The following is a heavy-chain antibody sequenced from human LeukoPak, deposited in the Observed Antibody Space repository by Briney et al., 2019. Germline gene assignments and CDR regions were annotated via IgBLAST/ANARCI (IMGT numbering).Heavy chain of an antibody. Sequence: GRSLRLSCAASGFTFDDYAMHWVRQAPGKGLEWVSGTSWNSGSIGYADSVKGRFTISRDNAKNSLYLQMNSLRAEDTALYYCAKDESLYYGDVEDAFDIWGQGTMVTVSS. D-gene: IGHD3-3*01. CDR3: AKDESLYYGDVEDAFDI. CDR2: TSWNSGSI. J-gene: IGHJ3*02. V-gene: IGHV3-9*01. CDR1: GFTFDDYA.